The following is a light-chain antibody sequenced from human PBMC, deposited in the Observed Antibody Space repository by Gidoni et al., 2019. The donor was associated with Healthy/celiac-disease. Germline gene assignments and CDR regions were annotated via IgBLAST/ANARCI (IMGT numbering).Light chain of an antibody. CDR1: NIGSKS. CDR2: DDS. CDR3: QVWDSSSDLVV. V-gene: IGLV3-21*03. Sequence: SSVLTPPPSVSVAPGKTARITCGGNNIGSKSVHWYQQKPGQAPVLVVYDDSDRPSGIPERFSGSNSGNTATLTSSRVEAGDEADYYCQVWDSSSDLVVFGGGTKLTVL. J-gene: IGLJ2*01.